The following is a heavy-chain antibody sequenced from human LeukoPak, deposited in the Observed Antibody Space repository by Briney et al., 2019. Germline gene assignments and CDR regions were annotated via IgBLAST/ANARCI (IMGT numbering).Heavy chain of an antibody. CDR1: GGSFSGYY. CDR3: ARDGGSSGIQDY. Sequence: SETLSLTCAVYGGSFSGYYWSWIRQPPGKGLEWIGEINHSGSTNYNPSLKSRVTISVETSKNQFSLKLSSVTAADTAVYYCARDGGSSGIQDYWGQGTLVTVSS. V-gene: IGHV4-34*01. J-gene: IGHJ4*02. CDR2: INHSGST. D-gene: IGHD1-26*01.